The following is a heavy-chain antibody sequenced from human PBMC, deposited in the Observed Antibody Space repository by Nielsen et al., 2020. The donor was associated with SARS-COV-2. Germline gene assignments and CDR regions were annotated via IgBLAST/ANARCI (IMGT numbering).Heavy chain of an antibody. Sequence: SLKISCAASGFTFDDYAMHWVRQAPGKGLEWVSGISWNSGSIGYADSVKGRFTISRDNAKNSLYLQMNSLRAEDTALYYCAKDMSQEVVAATQYYYYYGMDVWGQGTTVTVSS. CDR1: GFTFDDYA. D-gene: IGHD2-15*01. CDR3: AKDMSQEVVAATQYYYYYGMDV. J-gene: IGHJ6*02. V-gene: IGHV3-9*01. CDR2: ISWNSGSI.